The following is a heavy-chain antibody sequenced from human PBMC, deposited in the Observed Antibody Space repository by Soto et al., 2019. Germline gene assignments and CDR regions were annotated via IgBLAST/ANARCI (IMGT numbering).Heavy chain of an antibody. CDR3: ARDRDDYGSGNYYNRIDF. J-gene: IGHJ4*02. V-gene: IGHV1-69*01. Sequence: QVQLVQAGAEVKKPGSSVKVSCKASGGIFSTYAISWLRQAPGQGLEWRGGINPLFGTPNYAQRFQGRVTITEDESTRTAYMELSRLRSEDTAVYYCARDRDDYGSGNYYNRIDFWGQGTLVTVSS. CDR2: INPLFGTP. D-gene: IGHD3-10*01. CDR1: GGIFSTYA.